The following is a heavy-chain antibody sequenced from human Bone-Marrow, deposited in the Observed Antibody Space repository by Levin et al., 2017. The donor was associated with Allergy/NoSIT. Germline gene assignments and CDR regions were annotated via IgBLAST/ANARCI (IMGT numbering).Heavy chain of an antibody. CDR2: IYNTGST. CDR1: GFTVNSNY. D-gene: IGHD1-14*01. V-gene: IGHV3-53*01. J-gene: IGHJ6*02. CDR3: AREGDNPGDGMDV. Sequence: GGSLRLSCAASGFTVNSNYMSWVRQAPGKGLEWVSVIYNTGSTYYADSVKGRFTISRDNSKNMLELQMNSLRAEDTAVYYCAREGDNPGDGMDVWGQGTTVTVSS.